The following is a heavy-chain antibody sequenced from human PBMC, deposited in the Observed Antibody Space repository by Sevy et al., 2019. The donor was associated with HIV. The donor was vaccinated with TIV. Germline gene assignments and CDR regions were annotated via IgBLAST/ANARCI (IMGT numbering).Heavy chain of an antibody. CDR2: ISYDGSNK. V-gene: IGHV3-30*18. J-gene: IGHJ6*02. D-gene: IGHD5-12*01. CDR3: AKEFGATIGYYYYYGMDV. Sequence: GGSLRLSCAASGFTFSSYGMHWVRQAPGKGLEWVAVISYDGSNKYYADSVKGRFTISRDNSKNTLSLQRNSLRAEDTAVYYCAKEFGATIGYYYYYGMDVWGQGTTVTVSS. CDR1: GFTFSSYG.